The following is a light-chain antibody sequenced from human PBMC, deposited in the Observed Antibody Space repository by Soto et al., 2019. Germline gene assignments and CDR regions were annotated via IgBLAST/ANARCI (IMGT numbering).Light chain of an antibody. CDR1: QSVSSN. CDR3: QQYNNWPPLT. J-gene: IGKJ4*01. V-gene: IGKV3-15*01. Sequence: EIVMTQSPATLSVSPGERATLSCRASQSVSSNLAWYQQKPGQAPRLLIYGASSRATGIPARFSGSGSGTEFTLTIGSPQADDCAVYYCQQYNNWPPLTFGGGTKVEIK. CDR2: GAS.